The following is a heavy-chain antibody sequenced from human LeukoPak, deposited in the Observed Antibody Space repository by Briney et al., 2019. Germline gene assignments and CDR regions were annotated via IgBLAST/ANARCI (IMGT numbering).Heavy chain of an antibody. J-gene: IGHJ6*02. V-gene: IGHV3-33*01. Sequence: GGSLRLSCTASGFKFGSHAVHWVRQAPGKGQECLVQIWYDGSNKYYVDSVKGRFTTSRDNSKNTVYLQMNSLRVEDTAVYFCARDRQYLAPYAMDAWGQGTTVSVSS. CDR1: GFKFGSHA. D-gene: IGHD3-10*01. CDR3: ARDRQYLAPYAMDA. CDR2: IWYDGSNK.